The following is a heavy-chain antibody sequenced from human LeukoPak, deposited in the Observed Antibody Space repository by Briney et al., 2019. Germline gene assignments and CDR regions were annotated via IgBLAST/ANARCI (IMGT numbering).Heavy chain of an antibody. CDR2: ISGSGGST. Sequence: GRSLRLSCAASGFTFSSYAMSWVCQAPGKGLEWVSAISGSGGSTYYADSVKGRFTISRDNSKNTLYLQMNSLRAEDTAVYYCAKAHIMITFGGVIGGYWGQGTLVTVSS. CDR3: AKAHIMITFGGVIGGY. CDR1: GFTFSSYA. D-gene: IGHD3-16*02. J-gene: IGHJ4*02. V-gene: IGHV3-23*01.